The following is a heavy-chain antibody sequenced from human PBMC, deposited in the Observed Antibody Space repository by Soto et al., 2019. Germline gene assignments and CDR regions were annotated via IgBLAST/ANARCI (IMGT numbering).Heavy chain of an antibody. CDR2: INPKSGGT. J-gene: IGHJ4*02. Sequence: VPLVQSGAEVKKPGASVKVSCKTSGYTFSAYYMHWVRQAPGQGLEWMGWINPKSGGTLYAQKFQGRVTMTRDTSISTAYMELSRLRSDDTAVYYCARGGTFAYDTSGYSVYWGQGTLVTVSS. CDR3: ARGGTFAYDTSGYSVY. D-gene: IGHD3-22*01. CDR1: GYTFSAYY. V-gene: IGHV1-2*02.